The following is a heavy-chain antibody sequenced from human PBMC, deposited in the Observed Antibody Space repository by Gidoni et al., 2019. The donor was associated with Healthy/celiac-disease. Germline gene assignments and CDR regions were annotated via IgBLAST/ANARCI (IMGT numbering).Heavy chain of an antibody. D-gene: IGHD4-17*01. CDR1: GCTFSTAA. CDR2: IIPIFGTA. Sequence: QVQLVQSGAEVKKPGSSVKVSCKASGCTFSTAAISWVRQAPGQGLECMGGIIPIFGTANYAQKFQGRVTITADESTSTAYMELSSLRSEDTAVYYCARDGKMTTVTTGDNWFDPWGQGTLVTVSS. CDR3: ARDGKMTTVTTGDNWFDP. V-gene: IGHV1-69*01. J-gene: IGHJ5*02.